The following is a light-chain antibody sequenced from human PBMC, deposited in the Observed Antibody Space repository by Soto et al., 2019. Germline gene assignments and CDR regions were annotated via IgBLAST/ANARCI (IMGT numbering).Light chain of an antibody. V-gene: IGKV3-11*01. CDR1: QSVSSY. J-gene: IGKJ4*01. CDR3: QQRVNWPPT. CDR2: GAS. Sequence: EIVLTQSPATLSLSPGERATLSCRASQSVSSYLALYQQKPGQAPRLLIFGASTRATGIPDRFSGSGSGTDFTLTISRLEPEDFAVYFCQQRVNWPPTFGGGTKVDIK.